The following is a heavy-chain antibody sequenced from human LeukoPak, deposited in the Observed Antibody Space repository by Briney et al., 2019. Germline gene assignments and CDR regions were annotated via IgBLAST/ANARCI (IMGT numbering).Heavy chain of an antibody. CDR1: GFVFDEHG. D-gene: IGHD2-2*01. Sequence: GGSLRLSCTASGFVFDEHGVTWVRQAPGKGLEWVSGINWSGKSTSYGDPVRGRFTISRDNAKNSLSLQMDSLRAEDTALYYCARAPITSPFYFDYWGQGTLVTVSS. CDR2: INWSGKST. V-gene: IGHV3-20*04. CDR3: ARAPITSPFYFDY. J-gene: IGHJ4*02.